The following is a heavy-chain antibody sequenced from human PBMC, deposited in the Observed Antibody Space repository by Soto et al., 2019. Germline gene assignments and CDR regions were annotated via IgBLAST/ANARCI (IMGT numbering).Heavy chain of an antibody. D-gene: IGHD6-13*01. J-gene: IGHJ3*01. CDR2: ISPSSGGT. CDR3: TRSIITTAGTDAFDL. CDR1: GYTFTSYY. V-gene: IGHV1-46*03. Sequence: QVQLVQSGAEVKKPAASVRVSCKASGYTFTSYYSHWVRQAPGHGPEWMGMISPSSGGTDYAQKFQGRVTMTRDTSTSTVYMELISLRSEDTAVYYCTRSIITTAGTDAFDLWGQGTLVTVSS.